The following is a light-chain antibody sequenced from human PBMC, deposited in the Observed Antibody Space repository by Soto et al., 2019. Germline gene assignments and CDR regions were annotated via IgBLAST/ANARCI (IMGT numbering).Light chain of an antibody. J-gene: IGKJ2*01. CDR3: MQGTYWPYT. Sequence: DVVMTQSPLSLPVTLGQPASISCRATQSLVHSDRNTYLTWFQQRPGRSPRRLIYKISNRDSGVPDRFSGSGSGTDFTLRISRVETEDVGVYYCMQGTYWPYTFGQGTKVDIK. CDR1: QSLVHSDRNTY. V-gene: IGKV2-30*02. CDR2: KIS.